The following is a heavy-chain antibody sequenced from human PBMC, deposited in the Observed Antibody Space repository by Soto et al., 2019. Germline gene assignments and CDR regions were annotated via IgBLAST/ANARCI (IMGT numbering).Heavy chain of an antibody. J-gene: IGHJ5*02. CDR1: GFTVSSNY. D-gene: IGHD2-2*01. Sequence: GGSLRLSCAASGFTVSSNYMSWVRQAPGKGLEWVSVIYSGGSTYYADSVKGRFTISRDNSKNTLYLQMNSLRAEDTAVYYCARELRLPYCSSTSCFLPAWFDPWGQGTLVTVSS. CDR2: IYSGGST. CDR3: ARELRLPYCSSTSCFLPAWFDP. V-gene: IGHV3-66*01.